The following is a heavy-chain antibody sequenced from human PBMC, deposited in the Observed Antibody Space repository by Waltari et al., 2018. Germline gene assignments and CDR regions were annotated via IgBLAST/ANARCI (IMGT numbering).Heavy chain of an antibody. CDR3: ANTSPTSIAAAVQGWDYEYFQH. CDR2: IIPIFGTA. CDR1: GGTFSSYA. Sequence: QVQLVQSGAEVKKPGSSVKVSCKASGGTFSSYAISWVRQAPGQGLEWMGRIIPIFGTANYAQKFQGRVTITADKSTSTAYMELSSLRSEDTAVYYCANTSPTSIAAAVQGWDYEYFQHWGQGTLVTVSS. V-gene: IGHV1-69*08. D-gene: IGHD6-13*01. J-gene: IGHJ1*01.